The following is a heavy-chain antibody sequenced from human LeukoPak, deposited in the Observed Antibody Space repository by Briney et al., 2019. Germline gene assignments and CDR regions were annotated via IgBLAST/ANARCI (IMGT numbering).Heavy chain of an antibody. J-gene: IGHJ4*02. V-gene: IGHV3-74*01. Sequence: HAGGSLRLSCAASGFTFSTYWMHWVRQAPGKGLVWVSRINSDGSSRTYADSVKGRFTISRDNAKNTLYLQMNSLRAEDTAVYYCAGVSPQWLIPPDYWGQGTLVTVSS. CDR3: AGVSPQWLIPPDY. D-gene: IGHD6-19*01. CDR2: INSDGSSR. CDR1: GFTFSTYW.